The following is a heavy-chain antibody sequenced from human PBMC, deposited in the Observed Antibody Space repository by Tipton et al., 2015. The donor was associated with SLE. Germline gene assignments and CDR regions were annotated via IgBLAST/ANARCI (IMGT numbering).Heavy chain of an antibody. Sequence: TLSLTCTVSGGSISNYYWNWIRQPPGKGLEWIGYIYYNGSTNYNPSLKSRVTISIDTSKNQFSLKLNSVTAADTAVYFCARLAGRLFPFDSWGQGTLVTVSS. V-gene: IGHV4-59*12. D-gene: IGHD6-6*01. CDR3: ARLAGRLFPFDS. CDR1: GGSISNYY. J-gene: IGHJ4*02. CDR2: IYYNGST.